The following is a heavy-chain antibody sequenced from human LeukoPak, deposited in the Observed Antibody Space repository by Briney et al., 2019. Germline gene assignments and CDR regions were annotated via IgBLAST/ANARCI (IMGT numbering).Heavy chain of an antibody. V-gene: IGHV3-23*01. CDR1: GFTFNSYS. Sequence: GGSLRLSCAASGFTFNSYSMNWVRQAPGKGLEWVSGISGSGDYTYYADSVKGRFTISRDNSKNTAYLEMNSLRGEDTAIYYCSKKSPTDAIVGNYFGNWGQGTLVTVSS. J-gene: IGHJ4*02. CDR2: ISGSGDYT. D-gene: IGHD2-21*01. CDR3: SKKSPTDAIVGNYFGN.